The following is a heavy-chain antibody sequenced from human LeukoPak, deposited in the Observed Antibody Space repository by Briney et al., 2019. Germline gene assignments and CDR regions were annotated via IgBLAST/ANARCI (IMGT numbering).Heavy chain of an antibody. CDR2: IYPGDSDT. D-gene: IGHD3-10*01. CDR3: ARREYYGSGSYPPPFDY. V-gene: IGHV5-51*01. J-gene: IGHJ4*02. Sequence: LGESLKISCKGSGYSFTSYWIGWVRQMPGKGLERMGIIYPGDSDTRYSPSFQGQVTISADKSISTAYLQWSSLKASDTAMYYCARREYYGSGSYPPPFDYWGQGTLVTVSS. CDR1: GYSFTSYW.